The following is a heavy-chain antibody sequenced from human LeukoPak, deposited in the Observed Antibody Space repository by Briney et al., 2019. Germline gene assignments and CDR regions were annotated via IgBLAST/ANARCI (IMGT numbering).Heavy chain of an antibody. CDR2: INTNTGNP. CDR1: GYTFTSYA. J-gene: IGHJ4*02. Sequence: GASVKVSCKASGYTFTSYAMNWVRQAPGQGLEWMGWINTNTGNPTYAQGFTGRFVFSLDTSVSTAYLQISSLKAEDAAVYYCARPVEMATITTFDYWGQGTLVTVSS. D-gene: IGHD5-24*01. V-gene: IGHV7-4-1*02. CDR3: ARPVEMATITTFDY.